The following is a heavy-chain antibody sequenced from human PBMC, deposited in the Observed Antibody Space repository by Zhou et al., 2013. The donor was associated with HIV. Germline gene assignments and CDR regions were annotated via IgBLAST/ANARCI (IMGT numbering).Heavy chain of an antibody. D-gene: IGHD3-16*01. CDR2: TSASNGNT. CDR3: VTDRQLDQPLTNAFNL. Sequence: QVKLVQSGAEVKKPGASVKVSCKASGYTFTSDGINWVRQAPGQGLEWMGWTSASNGNTNYAKKFQDRVTMTTDTATNTAYLEVRSLRSDDTALYYCVTDRQLDQPLTNAFNLWGQGTRITVS. CDR1: GYTFTSDG. V-gene: IGHV1-18*04. J-gene: IGHJ6*02.